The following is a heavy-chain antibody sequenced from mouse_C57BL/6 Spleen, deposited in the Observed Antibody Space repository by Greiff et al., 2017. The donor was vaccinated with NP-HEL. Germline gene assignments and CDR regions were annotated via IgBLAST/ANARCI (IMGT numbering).Heavy chain of an antibody. D-gene: IGHD2-4*01. CDR2: IRNKAHGYTT. CDR1: GFTFTDYY. CDR3: ARSGPLYYDYDGAMDY. J-gene: IGHJ4*01. Sequence: EVQVVESGGGLVQPGGSLSLSCAASGFTFTDYYMSWVRQPPGKALEWLGFIRNKAHGYTTEYSASVKGRFTISRDNSQSILYLQMNALRAEDSATYYCARSGPLYYDYDGAMDYWGQGTSVTVSS. V-gene: IGHV7-3*01.